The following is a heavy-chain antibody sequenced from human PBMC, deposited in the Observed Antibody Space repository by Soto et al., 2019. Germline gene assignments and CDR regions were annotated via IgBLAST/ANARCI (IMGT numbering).Heavy chain of an antibody. CDR2: ISDSGST. Sequence: SETLSLTCAVXGGSFSDYSWTWIRQPPGKGLEWIGEISDSGSTNYTPSLERRVTISRDTSKNRFSLKLSSVTAADTAVYYCARGSHKLHSYDSSGFYHYVDYWGQGSLVTVSS. D-gene: IGHD3-22*01. CDR3: ARGSHKLHSYDSSGFYHYVDY. CDR1: GGSFSDYS. V-gene: IGHV4-34*01. J-gene: IGHJ4*02.